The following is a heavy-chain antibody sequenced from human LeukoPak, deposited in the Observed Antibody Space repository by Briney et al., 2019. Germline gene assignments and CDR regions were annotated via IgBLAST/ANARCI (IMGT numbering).Heavy chain of an antibody. V-gene: IGHV3-30-3*01. CDR3: ARASTEEGWYYFDY. CDR2: ISYDGSNK. J-gene: IGHJ4*02. Sequence: PGGSLRLSCAASGFISSSYAIHWVRQAPGKGLEWVAVISYDGSNKYYADSVKGRFTISRDNSKNTLYLQMNSLRAEDTAVYYCARASTEEGWYYFDYWGQGTLVTVSS. D-gene: IGHD6-19*01. CDR1: GFISSSYA.